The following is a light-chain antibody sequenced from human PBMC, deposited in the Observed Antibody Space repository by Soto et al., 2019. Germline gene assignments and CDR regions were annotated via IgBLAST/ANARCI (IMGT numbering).Light chain of an antibody. J-gene: IGKJ5*01. Sequence: EIVLTQSPGTLSVYPGERATLSCRASQSVSSSYLAWYPQKRGQAPRILISGASSRATGIPDRFSGSGAGTEFTLTITRREPEGFAVYYFQQYRRSAITFGQGTRLEIK. V-gene: IGKV3-20*01. CDR3: QQYRRSAIT. CDR2: GAS. CDR1: QSVSSSY.